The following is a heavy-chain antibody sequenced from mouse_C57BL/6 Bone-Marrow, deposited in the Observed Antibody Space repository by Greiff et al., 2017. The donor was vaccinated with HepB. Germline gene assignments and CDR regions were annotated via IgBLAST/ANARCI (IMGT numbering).Heavy chain of an antibody. CDR3: AREVGAYYSNYDAMDY. CDR2: IYPRSGNT. CDR1: GYTFTSYG. D-gene: IGHD2-5*01. J-gene: IGHJ4*01. V-gene: IGHV1-81*01. Sequence: QVQLQQSGAELARPGASVKLSCKASGYTFTSYGISWVKQRTGQGLEWIGEIYPRSGNTYYNEKFKGKATLTADKSSSTAYMELRSLTSEDSAVYFCAREVGAYYSNYDAMDYWGQGTSVTVSS.